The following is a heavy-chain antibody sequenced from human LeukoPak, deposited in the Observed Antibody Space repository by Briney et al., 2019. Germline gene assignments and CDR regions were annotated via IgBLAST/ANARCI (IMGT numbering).Heavy chain of an antibody. CDR2: IDPSDSYT. V-gene: IGHV5-10-1*01. J-gene: IGHJ4*01. Sequence: GESPKVSCKGSGYSYTSYWISWVRQMPGKGLEWMGRIDPSDSYTNYSPSFQGHVTISADKSISTAYLQWSSLKASDTAMYYCARQSSGYYIDFWGHGTLVTVSS. D-gene: IGHD6-19*01. CDR3: ARQSSGYYIDF. CDR1: GYSYTSYW.